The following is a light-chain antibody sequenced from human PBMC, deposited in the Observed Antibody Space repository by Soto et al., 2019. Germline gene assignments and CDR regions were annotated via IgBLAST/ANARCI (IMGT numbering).Light chain of an antibody. V-gene: IGLV1-44*01. CDR2: YNN. J-gene: IGLJ1*01. Sequence: QSVLTQPPSASGTPGQTVTISCSGSNSNVGSNTVHSYQHLQGTAPQLLIYYNNQRPSAVPARCSGSTSAASAALAISGLRSEDEDDYYCATWDERLNGYVFGTGTKVTVL. CDR1: NSNVGSNT. CDR3: ATWDERLNGYV.